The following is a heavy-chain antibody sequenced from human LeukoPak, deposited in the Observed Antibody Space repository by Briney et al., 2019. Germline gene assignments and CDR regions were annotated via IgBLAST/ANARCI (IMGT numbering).Heavy chain of an antibody. Sequence: GGSLRLSCAASGFTFSSYWMSWVRQAPGKGLEWVANIKQDGSEKYYVDSVKGRFTISRDNAKSSLYLQMNSLRAEDTAVYYCARHSGSYFYYYYYYGMDVWGQGTTDTVSS. CDR3: ARHSGSYFYYYYYYGMDV. J-gene: IGHJ6*02. CDR1: GFTFSSYW. V-gene: IGHV3-7*01. D-gene: IGHD1-26*01. CDR2: IKQDGSEK.